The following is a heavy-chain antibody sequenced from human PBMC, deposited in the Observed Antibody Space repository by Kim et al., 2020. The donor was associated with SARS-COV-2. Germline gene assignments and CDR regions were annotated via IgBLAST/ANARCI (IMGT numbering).Heavy chain of an antibody. CDR1: GFAFGDYA. Sequence: GGSLRLSCTGSGFAFGDYAMSWVRQAPGKGLEWVGFIRSEGYGGTTNYAASVKGRFSISRDDSKNIAYLQVNSLKPEDTAVYYCTSGYSGYEDYPGYWGQGTLVTVSS. J-gene: IGHJ4*02. D-gene: IGHD5-12*01. CDR2: IRSEGYGGTT. V-gene: IGHV3-49*04. CDR3: TSGYSGYEDYPGY.